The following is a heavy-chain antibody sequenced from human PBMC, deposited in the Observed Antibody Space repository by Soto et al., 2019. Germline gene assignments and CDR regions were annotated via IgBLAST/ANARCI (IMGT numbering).Heavy chain of an antibody. Sequence: QVQLVQSGAEVKKPGASVKVSCKASGYTFTSYAMHWVRQAPGQRLEWMGWINAGNGNTGYAQKFQGRVTMTRNTSISTAYMELSSLRSEDTAVYYCARLRRNWFDPWGQGTLVTVSS. CDR2: INAGNGNT. J-gene: IGHJ5*02. V-gene: IGHV1-3*01. D-gene: IGHD3-16*01. CDR1: GYTFTSYA. CDR3: ARLRRNWFDP.